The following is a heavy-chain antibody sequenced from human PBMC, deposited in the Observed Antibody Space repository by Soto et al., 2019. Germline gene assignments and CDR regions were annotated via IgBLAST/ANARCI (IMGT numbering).Heavy chain of an antibody. CDR3: AIYYDGSVRN. CDR2: IYWNDDK. J-gene: IGHJ4*02. V-gene: IGHV2-5*01. Sequence: QITLKASGPTLVKPTQTLTLTCTFSGFSRSTSGVGVGWIRQPPGKALEWLALIYWNDDKRYSPSLKSRLTITNDTSKNQVVLTMTIMDPVDTATYYCAIYYDGSVRNWGQGTLVTVSS. CDR1: GFSRSTSGVG. D-gene: IGHD3-22*01.